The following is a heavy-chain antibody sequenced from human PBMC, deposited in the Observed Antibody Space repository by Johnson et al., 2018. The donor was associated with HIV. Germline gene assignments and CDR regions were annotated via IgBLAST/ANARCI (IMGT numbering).Heavy chain of an antibody. D-gene: IGHD6-19*01. V-gene: IGHV3-30*04. CDR2: ISYDGSNK. CDR1: GFTFGSYA. Sequence: QLVESGGGVVQPGRSLRLSCAASGFTFGSYAMHWVRQAPGKGLEWVAVISYDGSNKYYADSVKGRFTISRDNSNNTLYVQMNSLRVEDTAVYYCARDNSGWVAFDIWGQGTMVTVSS. J-gene: IGHJ3*02. CDR3: ARDNSGWVAFDI.